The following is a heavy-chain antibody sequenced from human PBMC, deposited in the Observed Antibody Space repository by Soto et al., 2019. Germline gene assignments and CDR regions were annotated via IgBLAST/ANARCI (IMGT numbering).Heavy chain of an antibody. Sequence: QLQLQESGPGLVKPSETLSLTYTVSGGSISSSSYYWGWIRQPPGKGLEWIGSIYYSGSTYYNPSLKRRVTISVDTSKNQFSLKLSSVTAADTAVYYCATRGYCSSTSCYADYYYGMDVW. J-gene: IGHJ6*01. CDR2: IYYSGST. V-gene: IGHV4-39*01. CDR3: ATRGYCSSTSCYADYYYGMDV. D-gene: IGHD2-2*01. CDR1: GGSISSSSYY.